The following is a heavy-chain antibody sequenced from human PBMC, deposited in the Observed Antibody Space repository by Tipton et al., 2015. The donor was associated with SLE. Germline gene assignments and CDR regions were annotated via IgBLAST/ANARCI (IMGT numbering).Heavy chain of an antibody. V-gene: IGHV1-18*01. J-gene: IGHJ4*02. Sequence: QLVQSGAEVKKPGASVRVSCKASGYSFTSYGINWVRQAPGQGLEWMGWINTYNGNTDYVQHLQGRVTMTTDTSTSTAYMEWRSLRSDDTAVYYCARDDDTRVTGTRPAFDYWGQGTLVTVSS. CDR3: ARDDDTRVTGTRPAFDY. D-gene: IGHD1-20*01. CDR2: INTYNGNT. CDR1: GYSFTSYG.